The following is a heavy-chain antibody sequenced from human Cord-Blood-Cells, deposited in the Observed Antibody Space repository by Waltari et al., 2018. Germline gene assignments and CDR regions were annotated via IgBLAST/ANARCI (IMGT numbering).Heavy chain of an antibody. Sequence: EVQLVESGGGLVQPGRSLRLSCAASGFTVDDYAMHWVRQAPGKGLEWVSGISWNCGSIGYAESVKGRFTISRDNAKNALYLQMNSLRAEDTALYYCAKEAYSGYGLDYWGQGTLVTVSS. J-gene: IGHJ4*02. CDR2: ISWNCGSI. CDR3: AKEAYSGYGLDY. CDR1: GFTVDDYA. D-gene: IGHD5-12*01. V-gene: IGHV3-9*01.